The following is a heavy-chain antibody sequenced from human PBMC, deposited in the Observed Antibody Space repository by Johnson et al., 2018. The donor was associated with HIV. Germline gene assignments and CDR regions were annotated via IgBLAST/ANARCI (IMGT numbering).Heavy chain of an antibody. CDR2: ISSDESKK. Sequence: VQVVESGGGVVQPGRSLRLSCAAPGFTLSRYAMHWVRQAPGKGLEWLAVISSDESKKYYADSVKGRLTISRDNSKNTLYLQMNSLRTEDTAVYYCARGGGLGAFDIWGQGTMVTVSS. J-gene: IGHJ3*02. D-gene: IGHD3-16*01. CDR3: ARGGGLGAFDI. CDR1: GFTLSRYA. V-gene: IGHV3-30*04.